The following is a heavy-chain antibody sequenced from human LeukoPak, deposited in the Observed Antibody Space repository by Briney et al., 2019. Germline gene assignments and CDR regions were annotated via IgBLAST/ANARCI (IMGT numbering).Heavy chain of an antibody. D-gene: IGHD6-19*01. CDR2: IHGSGST. Sequence: PSETLSLTCTVSGDSLSSHFWSWIRQPPGKGLEWIGYIHGSGSTHYDPSLRGRVTISEDTSKKQFSLKLTSVTAADTAVYYCARNVGWYSHDKWGQGTLVTVSS. V-gene: IGHV4-59*08. CDR1: GDSLSSHF. CDR3: ARNVGWYSHDK. J-gene: IGHJ4*02.